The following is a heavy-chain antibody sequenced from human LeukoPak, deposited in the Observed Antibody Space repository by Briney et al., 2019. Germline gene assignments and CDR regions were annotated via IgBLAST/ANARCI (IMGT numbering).Heavy chain of an antibody. D-gene: IGHD5-24*01. CDR1: GFTFSSYS. J-gene: IGHJ4*02. V-gene: IGHV3-21*01. Sequence: PGGSLRLSCAASGFTFSSYSMNWVRQAPGKGLEWVSSISSSSSYIYYADSVKGRFTISRDNAKNSLYLQMNSLRAEDTAVYYCARGVEMATIFYFDYWGQGTLVAVSS. CDR3: ARGVEMATIFYFDY. CDR2: ISSSSSYI.